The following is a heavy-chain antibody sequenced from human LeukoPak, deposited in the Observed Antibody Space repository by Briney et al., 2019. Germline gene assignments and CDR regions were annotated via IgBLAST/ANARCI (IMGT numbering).Heavy chain of an antibody. CDR1: GYTFTSYG. CDR3: ARDMKGYGSGSYYNEGNTMNGY. CDR2: ISAYNGNT. J-gene: IGHJ4*02. D-gene: IGHD3-10*01. V-gene: IGHV1-18*01. Sequence: WASVKVSCKASGYTFTSYGISWMRQAPGQGLEWMGWISAYNGNTNYAQKFQGRVTMTRNTSISTAYMELSSLRSEDTAVYYCARDMKGYGSGSYYNEGNTMNGYWGQGTLVTVSS.